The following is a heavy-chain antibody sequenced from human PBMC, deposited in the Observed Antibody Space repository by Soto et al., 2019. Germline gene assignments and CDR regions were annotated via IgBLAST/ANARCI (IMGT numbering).Heavy chain of an antibody. J-gene: IGHJ4*02. CDR3: ARGGVSTRTFDY. CDR1: GYNFAGYW. CDR2: IYPSDSDS. Sequence: GESLKTSRKGSGYNFAGYWIAWVRQIPGKGLELVGIIYPSDSDSRYSTSFQGQVTISADKSISSAYMQWSRLRASDTAMYYCARGGVSTRTFDYWGQGTPVTVSS. D-gene: IGHD3-3*01. V-gene: IGHV5-51*01.